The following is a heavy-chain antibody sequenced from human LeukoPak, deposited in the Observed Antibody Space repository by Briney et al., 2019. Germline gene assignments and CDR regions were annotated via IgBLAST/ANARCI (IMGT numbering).Heavy chain of an antibody. Sequence: GGSLRLSCAASGFTFSSYAMSWVRQAPGKGLEWVSAISGSGGSTYYADSVKGRFTISRDNSKNTLYLQMNSLRAEGTAVYYCAKELRYFDWLPQHFDYWGQGTLVTVSS. CDR1: GFTFSSYA. V-gene: IGHV3-23*01. CDR3: AKELRYFDWLPQHFDY. J-gene: IGHJ4*02. CDR2: ISGSGGST. D-gene: IGHD3-9*01.